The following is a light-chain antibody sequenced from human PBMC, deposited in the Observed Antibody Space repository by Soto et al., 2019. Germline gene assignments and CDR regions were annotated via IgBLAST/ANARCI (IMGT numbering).Light chain of an antibody. V-gene: IGLV2-14*01. Sequence: QSLLTRPASVSGTPGQSITISCTGTSSDVGGYNYVSWYQQHPGKAPKLMIYDVSNRPSGVSNRFSGSQSGNTASLTISGLQAEDEADYYCSSYTSTSTYVFGTGTKVTVL. CDR1: SSDVGGYNY. CDR3: SSYTSTSTYV. J-gene: IGLJ1*01. CDR2: DVS.